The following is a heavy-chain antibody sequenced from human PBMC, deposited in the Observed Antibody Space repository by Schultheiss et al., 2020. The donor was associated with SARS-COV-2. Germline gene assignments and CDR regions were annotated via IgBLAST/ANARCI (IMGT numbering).Heavy chain of an antibody. CDR2: ISSSSSYI. D-gene: IGHD2-2*01. Sequence: GGSLRLSCAASGFTFSSYTMNWVRQAPGKGLEWVSSISSSSSYIYYADSVKGRFTISRDNAKNSLYLQMNSLRAEDTAVYYCASPQRSYCSSTSCYPPNLDYWGQGTLVTVSS. CDR1: GFTFSSYT. CDR3: ASPQRSYCSSTSCYPPNLDY. J-gene: IGHJ4*02. V-gene: IGHV3-21*01.